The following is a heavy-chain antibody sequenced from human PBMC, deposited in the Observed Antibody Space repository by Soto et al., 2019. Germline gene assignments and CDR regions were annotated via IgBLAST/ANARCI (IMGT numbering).Heavy chain of an antibody. V-gene: IGHV4-59*02. J-gene: IGHJ4*02. CDR1: GDSVSSYY. CDR2: ISYSGTT. D-gene: IGHD2-15*01. CDR3: ASADRTPYYFDY. Sequence: QVQLQESGPGLVKPSETLSLTCIVSGDSVSSYYCSWIRQPPGKGLEWIGYISYSGTTKYNPSLGSRVTMSVDTSKNQFSLKLNSVTAADTAVYFCASADRTPYYFDYWGQGTLVTVSS.